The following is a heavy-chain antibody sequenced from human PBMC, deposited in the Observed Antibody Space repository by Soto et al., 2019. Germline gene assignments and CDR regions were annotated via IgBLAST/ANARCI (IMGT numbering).Heavy chain of an antibody. CDR1: GGSISPNY. V-gene: IGHV4-59*01. J-gene: IGHJ4*02. Sequence: SETLSLTCTVSGGSISPNYWSWIRQPPGKGLEWIGYIYYGGTTNYNPSLKSRVTISVDTSKNQFSLKLSSVTAADTAVYYCARGLRVGATRAFDYRGQGTLLTVSS. CDR2: IYYGGTT. CDR3: ARGLRVGATRAFDY. D-gene: IGHD1-26*01.